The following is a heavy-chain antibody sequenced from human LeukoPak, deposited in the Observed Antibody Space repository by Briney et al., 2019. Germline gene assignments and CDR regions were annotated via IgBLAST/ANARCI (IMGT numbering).Heavy chain of an antibody. CDR3: ARAAVAGQGNYFDE. V-gene: IGHV4-34*01. CDR2: INHSGST. J-gene: IGHJ4*02. D-gene: IGHD6-19*01. Sequence: SETLSLTCAVYGGSFSGYSWSWIRQPPGKGLEWIGEINHSGSTNYNPSPKSRVTISVNTSKNQFSLKLSSGTAADTAVYYCARAAVAGQGNYFDEWGQGTLVTVSS. CDR1: GGSFSGYS.